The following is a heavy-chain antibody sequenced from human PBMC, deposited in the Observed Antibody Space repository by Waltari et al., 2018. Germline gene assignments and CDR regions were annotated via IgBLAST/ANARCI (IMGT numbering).Heavy chain of an antibody. V-gene: IGHV1-69-2*01. Sequence: EVQLLQSGTELKKPGSTVKISCQVSGYRFTDYYIHWVQQAPGKGPQWMGLSDPEDEETIYAERLQGRVTITADTSTETAFMELSSLTSDDTAVYYCVTALGDRSSASRPFDVWGLGTLITVSS. CDR2: SDPEDEET. J-gene: IGHJ3*01. CDR1: GYRFTDYY. D-gene: IGHD3-10*01. CDR3: VTALGDRSSASRPFDV.